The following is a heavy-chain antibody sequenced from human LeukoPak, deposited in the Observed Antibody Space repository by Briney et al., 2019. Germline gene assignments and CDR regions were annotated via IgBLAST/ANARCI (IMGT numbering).Heavy chain of an antibody. CDR1: GFTFSSYW. CDR3: AGGSGWLIDY. D-gene: IGHD6-19*01. CDR2: VKKDGSEE. Sequence: PGGSLRLSCAASGFTFSSYWMNWVRQAPGKGLEWVANVKKDGSEENYVDSVKGRFTISRDNAKNTLYLQMNSLRDEDTAVYYCAGGSGWLIDYWGQGTLVTVSS. J-gene: IGHJ4*02. V-gene: IGHV3-7*04.